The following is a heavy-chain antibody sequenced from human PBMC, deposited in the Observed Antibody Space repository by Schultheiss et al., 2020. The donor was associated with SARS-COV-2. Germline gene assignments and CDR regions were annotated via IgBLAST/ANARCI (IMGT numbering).Heavy chain of an antibody. CDR2: MNPNSGNT. J-gene: IGHJ5*02. CDR1: GGTFSSYA. D-gene: IGHD2-15*01. Sequence: SVKVSCKASGGTFSSYAISWVRQAPGQGLEWMGWMNPNSGNTGYAQKFQGRVTITADESTSTAYMELSSLRSEDTAVYYCASRYCSGGSCHNWFDPWGQGTLVTVSS. CDR3: ASRYCSGGSCHNWFDP. V-gene: IGHV1-69*13.